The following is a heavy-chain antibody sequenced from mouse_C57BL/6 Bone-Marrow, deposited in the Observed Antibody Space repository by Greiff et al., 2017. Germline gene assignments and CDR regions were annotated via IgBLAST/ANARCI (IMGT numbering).Heavy chain of an antibody. D-gene: IGHD3-2*02. V-gene: IGHV1-42*01. J-gene: IGHJ4*01. CDR3: AQTAQAHYYAMDY. CDR2: FNPSTGGT. Sequence: VQLQQSGPELVKPGASVKISCKASGYSFTGYYMNWVKQSPEKSLEWIGEFNPSTGGTTYNQKFKAKATLTVDKSSSTAYMQLKSLTSEDSAVYYCAQTAQAHYYAMDYWGQGTSVTVSS. CDR1: GYSFTGYY.